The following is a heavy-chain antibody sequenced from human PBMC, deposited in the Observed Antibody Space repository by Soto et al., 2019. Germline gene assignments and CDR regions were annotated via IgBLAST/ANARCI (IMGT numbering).Heavy chain of an antibody. CDR2: INHSGST. D-gene: IGHD3-10*01. J-gene: IGHJ4*02. CDR3: ATGRRRVRGVIIGGFYYLDY. Sequence: PSETLSLTCAVYGGSFSGYYWSWIRQPPGKGLEWIGEINHSGSTNYNPSLKSRVTISVDTSKNQFSLKLSSVTAADTAVYYCATGRRRVRGVIIGGFYYLDYWGQGTLVTVSS. V-gene: IGHV4-34*01. CDR1: GGSFSGYY.